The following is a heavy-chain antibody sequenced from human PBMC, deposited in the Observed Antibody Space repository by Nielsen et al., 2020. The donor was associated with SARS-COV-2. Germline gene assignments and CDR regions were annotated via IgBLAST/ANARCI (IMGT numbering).Heavy chain of an antibody. V-gene: IGHV3-9*01. D-gene: IGHD3-16*01. CDR2: ISWNSGSI. Sequence: SLKISCAASGFTFDDYAMHWVRQAPGKGLEWVSGISWNSGSIGYADSVRGRFTISRDNAKNSLYLQMNSLRAEDTALYYCAKVGGANDYFDYWGQGTLVTVSS. J-gene: IGHJ4*02. CDR1: GFTFDDYA. CDR3: AKVGGANDYFDY.